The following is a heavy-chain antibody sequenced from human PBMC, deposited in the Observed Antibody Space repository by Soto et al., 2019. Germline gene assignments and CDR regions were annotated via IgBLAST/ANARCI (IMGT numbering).Heavy chain of an antibody. J-gene: IGHJ4*02. D-gene: IGHD3-3*01. V-gene: IGHV3-21*01. Sequence: GGSLRLSCAASGFTFSSYSMNWVRQAPWKGLEWVSSISSSSSYIYYADSVKGRFTISRDNAKNSLYLQMNSLRAEDTAVYYCARVPGYDFWSGYSSDYWGQGTLVTVSS. CDR3: ARVPGYDFWSGYSSDY. CDR2: ISSSSSYI. CDR1: GFTFSSYS.